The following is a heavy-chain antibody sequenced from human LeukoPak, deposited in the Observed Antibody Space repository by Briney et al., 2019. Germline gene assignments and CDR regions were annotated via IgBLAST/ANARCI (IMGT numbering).Heavy chain of an antibody. CDR2: ISGGGNTT. J-gene: IGHJ4*02. CDR3: ARGVTMIVVVTLGFDY. V-gene: IGHV3-23*01. D-gene: IGHD3-22*01. CDR1: GFTFSSYA. Sequence: PGGSLRLSCAASGFTFSSYAMSWVRQAPGKGLEWVSAISGGGNTTYYADSVKGRFTISRDNAKNSLYLQMNSLRAEDTAVYYCARGVTMIVVVTLGFDYWGQGTLITVSS.